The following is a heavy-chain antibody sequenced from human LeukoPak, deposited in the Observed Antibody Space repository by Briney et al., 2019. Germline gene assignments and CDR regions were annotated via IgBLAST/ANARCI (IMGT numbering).Heavy chain of an antibody. CDR3: ARDFLWLVDY. Sequence: PGGCLRLSCAASGYDFINFHIHWVRQAPGKGLEWLAFVSKDGNNIHYADSVKGRFTISRDNSKSTLYLQMNSLRADDTAIYYCARDFLWLVDYWGQGTLVTVSS. J-gene: IGHJ4*02. CDR2: VSKDGNNI. CDR1: GYDFINFH. V-gene: IGHV3-30-3*01. D-gene: IGHD6-19*01.